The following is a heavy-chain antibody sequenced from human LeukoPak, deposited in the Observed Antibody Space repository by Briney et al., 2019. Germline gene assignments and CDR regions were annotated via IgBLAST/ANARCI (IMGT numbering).Heavy chain of an antibody. V-gene: IGHV3-20*04. CDR1: GFTFDDYG. CDR3: ARLSQWGIVGSFFDY. J-gene: IGHJ4*02. Sequence: PGGSLRLSCAASGFTFDDYGMSWVRQAPGKGLEWVSGINWNGGSTGYADSVKGRFTISRDNAKNSLYLQMNRLRAEDTALYYCARLSQWGIVGSFFDYWGQGTLVTVSS. D-gene: IGHD3-22*01. CDR2: INWNGGST.